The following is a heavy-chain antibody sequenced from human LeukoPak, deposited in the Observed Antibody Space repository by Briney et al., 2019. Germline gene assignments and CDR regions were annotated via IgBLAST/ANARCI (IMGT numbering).Heavy chain of an antibody. J-gene: IGHJ5*02. CDR1: GGSISGSY. V-gene: IGHV4-59*01. Sequence: PSETLSLTCSVSGGSISGSYWMWIRQSPGKGLEWIGYIYYSGSTNYNPSLKSRVTISVDTSKNQFSLKLSSVTAADTAVYYCARDNWNYLTWGQGTLVTVSS. CDR3: ARDNWNYLT. CDR2: IYYSGST. D-gene: IGHD1-7*01.